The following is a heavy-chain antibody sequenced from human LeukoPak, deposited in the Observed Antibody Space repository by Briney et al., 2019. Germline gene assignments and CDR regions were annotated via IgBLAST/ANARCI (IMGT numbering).Heavy chain of an antibody. J-gene: IGHJ4*02. V-gene: IGHV3-30-3*01. CDR2: ISYDESIN. D-gene: IGHD1-1*01. CDR1: GFTFSNYI. Sequence: PGRSLRLSCKVSGFTFSNYIMNWVRQTPGKGLEWVALISYDESINYYADSVKGRFTISRDSSKDTLYLQMNSLISEDTAVYYCARQLGPSRFDYWGQGTLVTVSS. CDR3: ARQLGPSRFDY.